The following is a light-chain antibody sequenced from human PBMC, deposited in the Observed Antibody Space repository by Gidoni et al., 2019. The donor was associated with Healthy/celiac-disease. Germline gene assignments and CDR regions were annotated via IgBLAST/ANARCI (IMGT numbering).Light chain of an antibody. CDR2: DAS. CDR1: QSVSSY. CDR3: QQRSNWPPF. Sequence: EIVLTQSPATLSLSLGERATLSCRASQSVSSYLAWYQQKPGQAPRLLIYDASNRATGIPARFSGSGSGTDFTLTISSLEPEDFAVYYCQQRSNWPPFFGPGTKVDIK. J-gene: IGKJ3*01. V-gene: IGKV3-11*01.